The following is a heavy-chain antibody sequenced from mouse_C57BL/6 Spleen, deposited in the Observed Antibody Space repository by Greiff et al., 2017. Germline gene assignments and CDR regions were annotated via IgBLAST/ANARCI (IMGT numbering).Heavy chain of an antibody. CDR3: ARWVVAHWYFDV. CDR2: INPGSGGT. V-gene: IGHV1-54*01. Sequence: VQLKESGAELVRPGTSVKVSCKASGYAFTNYLIEWVKQRPGQGLEWIGVINPGSGGTNYNEKFKGKATLTADKSSSTAYMQLSSLTSEDSAVYFCARWVVAHWYFDVWGTGTTVTVSS. CDR1: GYAFTNYL. D-gene: IGHD1-1*01. J-gene: IGHJ1*03.